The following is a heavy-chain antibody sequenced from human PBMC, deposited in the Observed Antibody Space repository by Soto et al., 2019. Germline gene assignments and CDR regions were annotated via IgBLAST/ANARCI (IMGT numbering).Heavy chain of an antibody. D-gene: IGHD3-10*01. V-gene: IGHV4-34*01. CDR1: GGSFSGYY. J-gene: IGHJ6*03. Sequence: PSETLFLTCAVYGGSFSGYYWSWIRQPPGKGLEWIGEINHSGSTNYNPSLKSRVTISVDTSKNQFSLKLSSVTAADTAVYYCARDRGSGSYYKRASFDYYYYMDVWGKGTTVTVSS. CDR3: ARDRGSGSYYKRASFDYYYYMDV. CDR2: INHSGST.